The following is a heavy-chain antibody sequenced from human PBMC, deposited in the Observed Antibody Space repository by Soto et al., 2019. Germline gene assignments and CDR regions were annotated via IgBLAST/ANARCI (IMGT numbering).Heavy chain of an antibody. Sequence: PGGSLRLSCAASGFSFTNAWMTWVLQAPGKGLEWVGRIKSKTDGGTTDYAAPVKGRFTISRDDSKTTLYLQMNGLRTEDTAVYFCTTHLFDYWGQGTLVTVSS. J-gene: IGHJ4*02. CDR1: GFSFTNAW. CDR3: TTHLFDY. CDR2: IKSKTDGGTT. V-gene: IGHV3-15*07.